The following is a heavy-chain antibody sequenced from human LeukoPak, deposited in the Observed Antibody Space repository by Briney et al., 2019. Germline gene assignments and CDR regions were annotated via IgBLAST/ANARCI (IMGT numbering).Heavy chain of an antibody. CDR3: AAAFYDSSGYSFDY. Sequence: ASVKVSCKASGFTFTSSAMQWVRQARGQRLEWIGWIVVGSGNTNYAQKFQERVTITRDMSISTAYMELSSLRSEDTAVYYCAAAFYDSSGYSFDYWGQGTLVTVSS. CDR2: IVVGSGNT. V-gene: IGHV1-58*02. J-gene: IGHJ4*02. CDR1: GFTFTSSA. D-gene: IGHD3-22*01.